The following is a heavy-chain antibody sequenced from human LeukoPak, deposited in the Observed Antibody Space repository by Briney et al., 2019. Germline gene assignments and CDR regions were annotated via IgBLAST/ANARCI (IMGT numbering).Heavy chain of an antibody. CDR3: ARSPGYCSSTSCYISAFDI. CDR2: ISSSSSYI. Sequence: GGSLRLSCAASGFTFSSYSMNWVRQAPGKGLEWVSSISSSSSYIYYADSVKGRFTISRDNAKNSLYLQMNSLRAEDTAVYYCARSPGYCSSTSCYISAFDIWGQGTMVTVSS. D-gene: IGHD2-2*02. CDR1: GFTFSSYS. V-gene: IGHV3-21*01. J-gene: IGHJ3*02.